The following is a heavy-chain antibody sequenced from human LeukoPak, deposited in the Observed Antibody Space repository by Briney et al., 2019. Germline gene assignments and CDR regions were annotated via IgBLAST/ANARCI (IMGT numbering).Heavy chain of an antibody. D-gene: IGHD3-10*01. CDR2: TYFRSKWFN. Sequence: SQTFSLTCAISGDSVSSNTAAWNWVRQSPSRGLELLGRTYFRSKWFNDYAVSVKSRITINPDTSMNQFSLQLNSVTPEDTAIYYCARGGSGGRAFDIWGQGTMVTVSS. CDR3: ARGGSGGRAFDI. CDR1: GDSVSSNTAA. V-gene: IGHV6-1*01. J-gene: IGHJ3*02.